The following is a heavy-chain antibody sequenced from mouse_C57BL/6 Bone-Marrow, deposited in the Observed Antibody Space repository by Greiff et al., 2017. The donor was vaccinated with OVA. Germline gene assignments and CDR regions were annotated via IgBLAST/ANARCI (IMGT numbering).Heavy chain of an antibody. CDR1: GYAFSSYW. Sequence: VKLLESGAELVKPGASVKISCKASGYAFSSYWMNWVKQRPGQGLEWIGQIYPGDGDTKYNGKFKGKATLTAAKSSSTAYMQLSSLTSEDSAVYFCAREGLRYAMDYWGQGTSVTVSS. J-gene: IGHJ4*01. D-gene: IGHD2-4*01. CDR3: AREGLRYAMDY. V-gene: IGHV1-80*01. CDR2: IYPGDGDT.